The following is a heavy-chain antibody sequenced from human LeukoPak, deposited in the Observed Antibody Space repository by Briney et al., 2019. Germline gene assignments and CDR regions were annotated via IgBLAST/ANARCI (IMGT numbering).Heavy chain of an antibody. J-gene: IGHJ3*02. V-gene: IGHV3-23*01. D-gene: IGHD6-19*01. CDR3: AKGYSGWSHDAFDI. Sequence: GGALRLSCAASGFTLSSYAMSWVRQAPGKGPELVSAISGSGGSTYYADSVQGRVTISSDNSKHTRYLQLNSMRADETAVSSCAKGYSGWSHDAFDIWGQGTMVTVSS. CDR1: GFTLSSYA. CDR2: ISGSGGST.